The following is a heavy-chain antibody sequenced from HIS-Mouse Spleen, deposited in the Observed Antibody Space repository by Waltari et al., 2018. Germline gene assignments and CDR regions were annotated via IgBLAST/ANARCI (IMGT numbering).Heavy chain of an antibody. V-gene: IGHV1-2*02. J-gene: IGHJ4*02. CDR1: GYTFTGYY. D-gene: IGHD7-27*01. CDR2: INPKSGGT. Sequence: QVQLVQSGAEVKKPGASVKVSCKASGYTFTGYYMHWVRQAPGQGLEWMGWINPKSGGTSYAQKFQGRVTTTRDTSISTAYMELSRLRSDDTAVYYCARDQLGGFDYWGQGTLVTVSS. CDR3: ARDQLGGFDY.